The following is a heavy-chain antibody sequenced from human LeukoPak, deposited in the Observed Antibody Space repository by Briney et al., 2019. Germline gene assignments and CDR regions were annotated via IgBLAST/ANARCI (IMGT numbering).Heavy chain of an antibody. J-gene: IGHJ4*02. D-gene: IGHD1-14*01. CDR3: ARDMTGGIWARATSFDH. Sequence: GASVKVSCKPSGYTFTNYAMHWVRQAPGQGPEWMGWINPDSGGSEYGQKFQGRVTFTSDTSSTTIYMEVRSLKSDDTAVYYCARDMTGGIWARATSFDHWGQGTLVTVSS. CDR2: INPDSGGS. V-gene: IGHV1-2*02. CDR1: GYTFTNYA.